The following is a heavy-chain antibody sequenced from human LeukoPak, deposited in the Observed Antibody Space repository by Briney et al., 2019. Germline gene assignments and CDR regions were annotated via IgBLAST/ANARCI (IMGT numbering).Heavy chain of an antibody. V-gene: IGHV1-2*02. CDR1: GYTFTGYY. D-gene: IGHD4-17*01. CDR3: ARDGAVTTGWFDH. CDR2: INPNSGGT. Sequence: GASVKVSCKASGYTFTGYYMHWVRQAPGQGLEWMGWINPNSGGTNYAQKFQGRVTMTRDTSISTAYMELSRLRSDDTAVYYCARDGAVTTGWFDHWGQGTLVTVSS. J-gene: IGHJ5*02.